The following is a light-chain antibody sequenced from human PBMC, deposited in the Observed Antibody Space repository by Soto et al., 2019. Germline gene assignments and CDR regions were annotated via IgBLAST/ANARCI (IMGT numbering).Light chain of an antibody. CDR1: QSVSSDT. CDR3: QQYGTSPSWT. J-gene: IGKJ1*01. CDR2: GAS. Sequence: PGERATLSCRASQSVSSDTLAWYQQKPGQAPRLLLYGASTRATGIPDRFSGIGSGTDFTLTVSRLEPDDFAVYYCQQYGTSPSWTFGQGTKVEIK. V-gene: IGKV3-20*01.